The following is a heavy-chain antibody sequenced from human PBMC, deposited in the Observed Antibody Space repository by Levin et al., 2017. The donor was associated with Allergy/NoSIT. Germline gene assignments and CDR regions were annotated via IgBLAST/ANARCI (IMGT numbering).Heavy chain of an antibody. J-gene: IGHJ4*02. CDR3: AKKMVVVTREYYFDY. CDR1: GFTFSSYA. V-gene: IGHV3-23*01. D-gene: IGHD3-22*01. Sequence: GGSLRLSCAASGFTFSSYAMSWVRQAPGKGLEWVSAISGSGGSTYYADSVKGRFTISRDNSKNTLYLQMNSLRAEDTAVYYCAKKMVVVTREYYFDYWGQGTLVTVSS. CDR2: ISGSGGST.